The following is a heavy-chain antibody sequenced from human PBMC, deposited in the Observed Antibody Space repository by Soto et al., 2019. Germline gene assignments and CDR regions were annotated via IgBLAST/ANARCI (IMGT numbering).Heavy chain of an antibody. J-gene: IGHJ6*02. V-gene: IGHV3-30-3*01. CDR3: ARVRPSVVRASSYYYYGMDV. D-gene: IGHD2-21*01. Sequence: GGSLRLSCAASGFPFSSYAMHWVRPAPGKGLEWVAVISYDGSNKYYADAVKGRITISRDNSKNTLYLQMNSLRAEDTAVYYCARVRPSVVRASSYYYYGMDVWGQGTTVTVSS. CDR1: GFPFSSYA. CDR2: ISYDGSNK.